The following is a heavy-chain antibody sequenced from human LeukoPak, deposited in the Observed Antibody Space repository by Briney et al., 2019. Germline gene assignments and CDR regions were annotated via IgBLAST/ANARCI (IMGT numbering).Heavy chain of an antibody. D-gene: IGHD3-3*02. CDR2: VHLNGGGT. CDR1: GHIFTVDS. J-gene: IGHJ6*03. Sequence: GASVNVSCTASGHIFTVDSIHWVRQAPGQGLEWLGWVHLNGGGTYRAQKFQGRVTITTDESTSTAFMDLSSLRSEDTAVYYCARGKLGYYYYHMDAWGKGTTVTVSS. CDR3: ARGKLGYYYYHMDA. V-gene: IGHV1-2*02.